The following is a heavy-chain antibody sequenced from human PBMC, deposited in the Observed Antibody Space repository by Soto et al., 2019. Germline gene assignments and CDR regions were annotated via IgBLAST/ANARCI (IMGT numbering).Heavy chain of an antibody. D-gene: IGHD1-1*01. CDR2: ISSSSSYT. CDR1: GFTFSSYT. Sequence: PGGSLRLSCAVSGFTFSSYTMSWIRQAPGKGLEWVSYISSSSSYTNYADSVKGRFTISRDNSKKVLYLQMNSLRAEDTAVYYCAKAQDGYNSGPLDYWGQGTLVTVSS. J-gene: IGHJ4*02. V-gene: IGHV3-11*05. CDR3: AKAQDGYNSGPLDY.